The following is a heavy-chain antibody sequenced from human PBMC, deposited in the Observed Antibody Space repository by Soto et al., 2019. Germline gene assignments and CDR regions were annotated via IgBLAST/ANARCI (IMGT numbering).Heavy chain of an antibody. J-gene: IGHJ6*02. CDR1: GGTFSSYA. CDR2: IIPIFGTA. Sequence: SVKVSCKASGGTFSSYAISWVRQAPGQGLEWMGGIIPIFGTANYAQKFQGRVTITADESTSTAYMELSSLRSEDTTVFYCARVSIAARPTYYYYGMDVWGQGTTVTVSS. CDR3: ARVSIAARPTYYYYGMDV. V-gene: IGHV1-69*13. D-gene: IGHD6-6*01.